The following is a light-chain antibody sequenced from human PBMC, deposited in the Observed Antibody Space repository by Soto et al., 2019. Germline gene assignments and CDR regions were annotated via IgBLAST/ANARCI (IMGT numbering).Light chain of an antibody. J-gene: IGKJ1*01. CDR2: GAS. V-gene: IGKV3-15*01. CDR1: QSVSSN. Sequence: IVMTQSPATLSVSPWERATLSCRASQSVSSNLAWYQQKPDQAPRLLIYGASTRATGIPARFSGSGSGTEFTLTITSLQSEDFAVYYCQQYNKWRTFGQGTKVDIK. CDR3: QQYNKWRT.